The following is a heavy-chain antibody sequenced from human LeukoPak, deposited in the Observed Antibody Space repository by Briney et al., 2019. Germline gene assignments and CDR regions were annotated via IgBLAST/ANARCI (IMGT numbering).Heavy chain of an antibody. CDR2: IYCSGST. CDR1: GGSISSYY. Sequence: SETLSPTCTVSGGSISSYYWSWIRQPPGKGLEWIGYIYCSGSTNYNPSLKSRVTISVDTSKNQFSLKLSSVTAADTAVYYCASSIAVAGTAEYFQHWGQGTLVTVSS. D-gene: IGHD6-19*01. CDR3: ASSIAVAGTAEYFQH. V-gene: IGHV4-59*08. J-gene: IGHJ1*01.